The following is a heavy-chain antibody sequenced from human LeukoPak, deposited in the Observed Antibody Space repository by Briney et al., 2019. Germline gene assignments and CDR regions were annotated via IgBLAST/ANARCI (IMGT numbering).Heavy chain of an antibody. Sequence: SVKVSCKASGGTFSSYAISWVRQAPGQGLEWMGGIIPIFGTANYAQKFQGRVTITTDESTSTAYMELSSLRSEDTAVYYCARDQRYSSSWYGAFDIWGQGTMVTVSS. J-gene: IGHJ3*02. CDR1: GGTFSSYA. D-gene: IGHD6-13*01. CDR2: IIPIFGTA. V-gene: IGHV1-69*05. CDR3: ARDQRYSSSWYGAFDI.